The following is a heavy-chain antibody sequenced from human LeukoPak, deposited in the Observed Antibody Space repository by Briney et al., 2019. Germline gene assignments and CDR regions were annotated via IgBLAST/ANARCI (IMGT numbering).Heavy chain of an antibody. D-gene: IGHD6-19*01. V-gene: IGHV4-59*12. CDR2: IYYSGSI. CDR3: ARDPSGWFLDY. Sequence: PSETLSLTCTVSGGSISSYYWSWIRQPPGKGLEWIGYIYYSGSINYNPSLKSRVTISVDTSKSQFSLKLRSVTAADTAVYYCARDPSGWFLDYWGQGTLVTVSS. CDR1: GGSISSYY. J-gene: IGHJ4*02.